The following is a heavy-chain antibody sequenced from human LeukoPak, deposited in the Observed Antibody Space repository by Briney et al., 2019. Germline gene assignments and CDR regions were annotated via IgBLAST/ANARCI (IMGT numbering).Heavy chain of an antibody. Sequence: SVKVSGKTSAGTCSTYAITWVRQAPGRGLEWMGKIMPIYGIRDYAPKYQGRVTITADKSTSTAYMELSRLRSGDTAVYYCARGAVQLQRRPGSYYMDVWGKGTTVTVSS. CDR1: AGTCSTYA. D-gene: IGHD1-1*01. J-gene: IGHJ6*03. V-gene: IGHV1-69*04. CDR2: IMPIYGIR. CDR3: ARGAVQLQRRPGSYYMDV.